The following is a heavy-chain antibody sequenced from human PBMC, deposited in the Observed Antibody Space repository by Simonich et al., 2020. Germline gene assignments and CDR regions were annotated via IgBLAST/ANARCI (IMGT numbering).Heavy chain of an antibody. CDR1: GGSISSYY. V-gene: IGHV4-59*08. D-gene: IGHD5-12*01. CDR3: ARHDRWLQFYFDY. Sequence: QVQLQESGPGLVKPSETLSLTCTVSGGSISSYYWSWLRQPPGKGLEWIGYIYYSGSTNHTPSLKSRVTISVDTSKNQFSLKLSSVTAADTAVYYCARHDRWLQFYFDYWGQGTLVTVSS. J-gene: IGHJ4*02. CDR2: IYYSGST.